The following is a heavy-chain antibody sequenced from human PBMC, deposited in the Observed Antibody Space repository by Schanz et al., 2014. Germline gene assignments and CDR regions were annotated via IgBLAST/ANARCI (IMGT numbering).Heavy chain of an antibody. J-gene: IGHJ6*03. Sequence: DVQLVDSGGGLVQPGGSLRLSCAASGFTVSNSYIHWVRQAPGKGLEWVSGINWNGGSTGYADSVKGRFTISRDNAKNSLYLQMNSLRAEDTAVYYCARPSDSSWYMDVWGKGTTVTVSS. D-gene: IGHD2-21*02. CDR3: ARPSDSSWYMDV. CDR2: INWNGGST. CDR1: GFTVSNSY. V-gene: IGHV3-20*04.